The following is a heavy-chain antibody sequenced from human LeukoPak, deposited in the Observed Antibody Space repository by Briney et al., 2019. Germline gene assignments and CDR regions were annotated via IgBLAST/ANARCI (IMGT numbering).Heavy chain of an antibody. CDR3: ASSGWYRRWTYYYYYMDV. V-gene: IGHV4-38-2*01. CDR2: IYQSGST. CDR1: GYSISSGYY. Sequence: SETLSLTCAVSGYSISSGYYWGWTRRPPGKGLDGFGIIYQSGSTYYIPSLKSRVTISVDTSKHQFSLKLSSVTAADTAVYYCASSGWYRRWTYYYYYMDVWGKGPTVTVSS. J-gene: IGHJ6*03. D-gene: IGHD6-19*01.